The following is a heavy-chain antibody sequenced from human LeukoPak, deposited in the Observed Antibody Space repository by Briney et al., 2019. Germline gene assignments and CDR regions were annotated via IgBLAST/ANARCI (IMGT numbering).Heavy chain of an antibody. CDR2: ISWDGGST. J-gene: IGHJ6*03. CDR1: GFTFGDYA. CDR3: AKDRAAAGTVGYYYYYMDV. Sequence: PGGSLRLSCAASGFTFGDYAMHWVRQAPGKGLEWVSLISWDGGSTYYADSVKGRFTISRDNSKNSLYLQMNSLRAEDTALYYCAKDRAAAGTVGYYYYYMDVWGKGTTVTVSS. D-gene: IGHD6-13*01. V-gene: IGHV3-43D*03.